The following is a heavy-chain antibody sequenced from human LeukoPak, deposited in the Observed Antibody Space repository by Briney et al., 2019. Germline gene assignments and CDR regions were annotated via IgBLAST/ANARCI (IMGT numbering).Heavy chain of an antibody. CDR1: GGSISSSGYY. Sequence: SETLSLTCTVSGGSISSSGYYWGWIRQPPGKGLEWIGSIYYSGSTNYNPSLKSRVTISVDTSKNQFSLKLSSVTAADTAVYYCANGVSPTLDYWGQGTLVTVSS. CDR2: IYYSGST. D-gene: IGHD6-13*01. CDR3: ANGVSPTLDY. V-gene: IGHV4-39*07. J-gene: IGHJ4*02.